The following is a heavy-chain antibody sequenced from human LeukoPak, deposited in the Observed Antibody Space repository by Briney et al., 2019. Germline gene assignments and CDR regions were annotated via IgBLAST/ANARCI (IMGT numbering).Heavy chain of an antibody. V-gene: IGHV7-4-1*02. D-gene: IGHD5-18*01. Sequence: VASVKVSCKASGYTFTSYAMNWVRQAPGQGLEWMGWINTNTGNPTYAQGSTGRFVFSLDTSVSTAYLQISSLKAEDTAVYYCARDPTGYSYGYPDYWGQGTLVTVSS. CDR1: GYTFTSYA. J-gene: IGHJ4*02. CDR3: ARDPTGYSYGYPDY. CDR2: INTNTGNP.